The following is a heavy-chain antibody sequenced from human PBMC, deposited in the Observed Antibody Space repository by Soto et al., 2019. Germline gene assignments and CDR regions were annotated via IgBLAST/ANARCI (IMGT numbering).Heavy chain of an antibody. CDR1: GDSVSSNSDA. CDR2: TYYRSKWYN. V-gene: IGHV6-1*01. Sequence: SQTLSLPCAISGDSVSSNSDAWNWIRQSPSRGLEWLGRTYYRSKWYNDYAGSAKSRIIINPDTSKNQYTLQLNSVTPEDTAVYYCAMGTGTFEYWGQGILVTV. CDR3: AMGTGTFEY. J-gene: IGHJ4*02. D-gene: IGHD1-1*01.